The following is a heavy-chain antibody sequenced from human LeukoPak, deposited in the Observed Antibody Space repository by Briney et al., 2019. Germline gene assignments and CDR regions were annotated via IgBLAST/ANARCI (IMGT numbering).Heavy chain of an antibody. J-gene: IGHJ5*02. CDR2: IYYSGTT. CDR1: GGSISSTSYY. D-gene: IGHD6-19*01. CDR3: ARQISSGTQPCDWFDP. Sequence: PSETLSLICTVSGGSISSTSYYWGWIRQPPGRGLEWIASIYYSGTTYYNPSLKSRVTISVDTSKNQFSLKLSSVSAADTAVYYCARQISSGTQPCDWFDPWGQGTLVTVSS. V-gene: IGHV4-39*01.